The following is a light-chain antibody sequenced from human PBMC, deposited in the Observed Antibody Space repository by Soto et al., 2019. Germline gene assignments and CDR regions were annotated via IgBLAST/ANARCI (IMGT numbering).Light chain of an antibody. CDR2: LEGSGSY. CDR1: SGHSSYI. CDR3: ETWDNNSGV. J-gene: IGLJ2*01. Sequence: QSVLTQSSSASASLGSSVKLTCTLSSGHSSYIIAWHQQQPGKAPRYLMKLEGSGSYNKGSGVPDRFSGSSSGADRYLTISNLQSEDEADYYCETWDNNSGVFGGGTKLTVL. V-gene: IGLV4-60*03.